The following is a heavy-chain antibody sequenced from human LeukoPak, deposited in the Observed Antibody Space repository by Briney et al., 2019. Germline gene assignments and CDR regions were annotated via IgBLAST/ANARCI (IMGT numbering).Heavy chain of an antibody. CDR3: ASENYGSGSYFASGMDV. V-gene: IGHV1-46*03. CDR2: INPSGGST. CDR1: GYTFTSYY. D-gene: IGHD3-10*01. J-gene: IGHJ6*04. Sequence: ASVKVSCKASGYTFTSYYMHWVRQAPGQGLEWMGIINPSGGSTSYAQKFQGRVTMTRDTSTSTVYMELSSLRSEDTAVYYCASENYGSGSYFASGMDVWGKGTTVTVSS.